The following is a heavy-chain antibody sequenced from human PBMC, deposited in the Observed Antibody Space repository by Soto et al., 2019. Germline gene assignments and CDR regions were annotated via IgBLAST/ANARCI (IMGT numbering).Heavy chain of an antibody. CDR3: ARDKAEYYYYGMDV. Sequence: SVKVSCKASGGTFSSYTISWVRQAPGQGLEWMGRIIPILGITNYAQKFQGRVTMTTDKSTSTIYMELSSLRSEDTAVYYCARDKAEYYYYGMDVWGQGTTVTVAS. V-gene: IGHV1-69*04. D-gene: IGHD2-15*01. CDR1: GGTFSSYT. J-gene: IGHJ6*02. CDR2: IIPILGIT.